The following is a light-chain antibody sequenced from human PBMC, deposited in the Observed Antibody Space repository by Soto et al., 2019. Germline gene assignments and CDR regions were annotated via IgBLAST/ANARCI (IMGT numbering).Light chain of an antibody. CDR3: QQYGSSPQT. Sequence: EIVLTQSPGTLSLSPGERATLSCRASQSVSSNYLVWYQQKPGQAPRLLIYGASSRATGIPDRFSGSGSGTDFTLTISRLEPEDLAVYYCQQYGSSPQTFGQGTKVEIK. V-gene: IGKV3-20*01. CDR1: QSVSSNY. J-gene: IGKJ1*01. CDR2: GAS.